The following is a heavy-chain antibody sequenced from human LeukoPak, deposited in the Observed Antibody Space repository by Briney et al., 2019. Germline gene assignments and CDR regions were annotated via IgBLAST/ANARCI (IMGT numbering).Heavy chain of an antibody. V-gene: IGHV4-59*01. J-gene: IGHJ4*02. CDR2: IYYSGST. CDR1: GGSISSYY. CDR3: ARGWFGEYRD. Sequence: PSETLSLTCTVSGGSISSYYWSWIRQPPGKGLEWIGYIYYSGSTNYNPSLKSRVTISVDTSKNQFSLKLSSVTAADTAVYYCARGWFGEYRDWGQGTLVTVSS. D-gene: IGHD3-10*01.